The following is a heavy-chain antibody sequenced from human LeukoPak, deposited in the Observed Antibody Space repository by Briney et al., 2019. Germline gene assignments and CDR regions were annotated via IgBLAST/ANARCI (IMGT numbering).Heavy chain of an antibody. Sequence: SGTLSLTCAVSGGSISTKIWWSWVRQPPGRGLEWIGEIYHSGSTNYNPSLKSRVTISVDKSKNQFSLELSSVTAADTAVYYCATTGSRSYFDYWGQGTLVPVSS. D-gene: IGHD2-8*02. V-gene: IGHV4-4*02. CDR2: IYHSGST. J-gene: IGHJ4*02. CDR1: GGSISTKIW. CDR3: ATTGSRSYFDY.